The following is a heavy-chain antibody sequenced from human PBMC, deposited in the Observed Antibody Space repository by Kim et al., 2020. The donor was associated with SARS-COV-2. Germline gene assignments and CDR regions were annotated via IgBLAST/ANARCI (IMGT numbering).Heavy chain of an antibody. CDR1: GFTFSNYT. Sequence: GGSLRLSCAASGFTFSNYTMHWVRQAPGKGLEWVSCIRSSGTTIYYADSVRGRLTISRDNAKNSLFLQMNSLRDEDTAIYYCTRGCSSASCYEGGNDYWGQGTLVTVSS. V-gene: IGHV3-48*02. J-gene: IGHJ4*02. CDR3: TRGCSSASCYEGGNDY. D-gene: IGHD2-2*01. CDR2: IRSSGTTI.